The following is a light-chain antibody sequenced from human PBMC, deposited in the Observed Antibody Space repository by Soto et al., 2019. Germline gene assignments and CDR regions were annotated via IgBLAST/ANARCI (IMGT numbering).Light chain of an antibody. J-gene: IGKJ1*01. Sequence: EIVLTQSPATLSLSPGERATLSCRASQSVSSYLAWYQQKPGQAPRLLIYDASNRATGIPARFSGSGSGTDFTLTISSLEPEDFATFYCQQYSTFPRTFGQGTKVDIK. V-gene: IGKV3-11*01. CDR1: QSVSSY. CDR2: DAS. CDR3: QQYSTFPRT.